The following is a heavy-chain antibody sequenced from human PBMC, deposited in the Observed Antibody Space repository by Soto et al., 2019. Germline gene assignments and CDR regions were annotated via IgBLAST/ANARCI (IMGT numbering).Heavy chain of an antibody. Sequence: SVRASGRGSGYTCSSWGISWERQAPGQGLEWMGWISAYNGNTNYAQKLQGRVTMTTDTSTSTAYMELRSLRSDDTAVYYCARGFTNYGDYTIKDYYYYSYMDVWGKGTTVTVSS. CDR2: ISAYNGNT. J-gene: IGHJ6*03. V-gene: IGHV1-18*01. D-gene: IGHD4-17*01. CDR1: GYTCSSWG. CDR3: ARGFTNYGDYTIKDYYYYSYMDV.